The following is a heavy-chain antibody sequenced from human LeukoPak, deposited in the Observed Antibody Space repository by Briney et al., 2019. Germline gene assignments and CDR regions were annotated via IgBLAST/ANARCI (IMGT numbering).Heavy chain of an antibody. D-gene: IGHD2-15*01. V-gene: IGHV1-24*01. CDR1: GYTLTELS. CDR2: FDPEDGET. CDR3: ATYGGNEYYFDY. J-gene: IGHJ4*02. Sequence: ASVKVSCKVSGYTLTELSMHWVRQAPGKGLEWMGGFDPEDGETIYAQKFQGRVTMTEDTSTDTAYMELSSLRSEDTAVYCCATYGGNEYYFDYWGQGTLVTVSS.